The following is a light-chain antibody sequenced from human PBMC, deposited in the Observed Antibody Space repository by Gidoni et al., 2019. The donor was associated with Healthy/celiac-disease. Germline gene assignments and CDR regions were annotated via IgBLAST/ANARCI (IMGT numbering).Light chain of an antibody. J-gene: IGKJ2*01. Sequence: ELVLTQSPGTLSLSPGERATLSCRASQSVSSSYLAWYQQNPGQAPRLLIYGASSRATGIPDRFSGSGSGTDFTLTISRLEPEDFAVYYCQQYGSSPRYTFGQGTKLEIK. CDR2: GAS. CDR1: QSVSSSY. V-gene: IGKV3-20*01. CDR3: QQYGSSPRYT.